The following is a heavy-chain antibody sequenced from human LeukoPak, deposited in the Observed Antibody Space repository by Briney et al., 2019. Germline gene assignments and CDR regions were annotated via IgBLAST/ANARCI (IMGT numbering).Heavy chain of an antibody. CDR1: GGTFSSYA. D-gene: IGHD2/OR15-2a*01. CDR3: ASGVSMDPYGMDV. CDR2: IIPIFGTA. J-gene: IGHJ6*02. Sequence: GASVKVSCKASGGTFSSYAISWVRQAPGQGLEWMGGIIPIFGTANYAQKFQGRVTITRDTSASTAYMELSSLRSEDTAVYYCASGVSMDPYGMDVWGQGTTVTVSS. V-gene: IGHV1-69*05.